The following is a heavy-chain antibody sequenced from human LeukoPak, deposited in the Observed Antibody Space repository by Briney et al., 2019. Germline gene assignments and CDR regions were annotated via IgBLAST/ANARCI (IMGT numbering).Heavy chain of an antibody. J-gene: IGHJ3*02. D-gene: IGHD3-22*01. CDR3: AKTYYYDSSGPPRGASDI. CDR1: GFTFSSYA. Sequence: GGSLRLSCAASGFTFSSYAMSWVRQAPGKGLEWVSGLSGSGGSIYYADSVKGRFTISRDNSKSTLYLQMNNLRAEDTAVYYCAKTYYYDSSGPPRGASDIWGQGTMVTVSS. V-gene: IGHV3-23*01. CDR2: LSGSGGSI.